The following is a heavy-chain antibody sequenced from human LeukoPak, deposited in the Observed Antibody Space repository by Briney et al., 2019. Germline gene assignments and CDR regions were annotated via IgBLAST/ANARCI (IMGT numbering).Heavy chain of an antibody. Sequence: GSSVKVSCKASGGTFSSYAINWVRQAPGQGLEWMGRIIPIFGIANYAQKFQGRVTITADKSTSTTYMELSSLRSEDTAVYYCARERKWDYYDSSGYYRGVYFDYWGQGTLVTVSS. CDR2: IIPIFGIA. CDR1: GGTFSSYA. V-gene: IGHV1-69*04. J-gene: IGHJ4*02. D-gene: IGHD3-22*01. CDR3: ARERKWDYYDSSGYYRGVYFDY.